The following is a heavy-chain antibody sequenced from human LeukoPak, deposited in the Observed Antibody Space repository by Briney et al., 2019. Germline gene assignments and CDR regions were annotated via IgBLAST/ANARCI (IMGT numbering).Heavy chain of an antibody. Sequence: SETLSLTCTVSGGSISSSSYYWGWIRQPPGKGLEWIGSIYYSGSTYYNPSLKSRVTISVDTSKNQFSLKLSSVTAADTAVYYCARSRKPKLVSDAFDIWGQGTMVTVSS. J-gene: IGHJ3*02. CDR3: ARSRKPKLVSDAFDI. CDR2: IYYSGST. CDR1: GGSISSSSYY. D-gene: IGHD3-9*01. V-gene: IGHV4-39*01.